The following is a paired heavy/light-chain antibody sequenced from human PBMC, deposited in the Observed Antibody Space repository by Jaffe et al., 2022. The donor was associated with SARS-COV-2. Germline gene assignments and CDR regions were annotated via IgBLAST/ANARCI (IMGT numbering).Heavy chain of an antibody. CDR2: ISWHSGKI. J-gene: IGHJ4*02. CDR3: AKENGQYCSGGSCSSGFNY. Sequence: EVQLVESGGGLVQPGRSLRLSCAASGFSFGNYAMHWVRQGPGKGLEWVSGISWHSGKIGYADSVKGRFTISRDNTKNSLYLQMNSLRAEDTALYYCAKENGQYCSGGSCSSGFNYWGQGTLVTVSS. CDR1: GFSFGNYA. V-gene: IGHV3-9*01. D-gene: IGHD2-15*01.
Light chain of an antibody. CDR2: EVS. V-gene: IGLV2-14*01. CDR3: SSYTITTTVV. CDR1: SSDVGGYKY. J-gene: IGLJ2*01. Sequence: QSALTQPASVSGSPGQSITISCTGTSSDVGGYKYVSWYQQHPGKAPKLMIYEVSNRPSGVPDRFSGSKSDNTASLTISGLQAEDEADYYCSSYTITTTVVFGGGTKLTVL.